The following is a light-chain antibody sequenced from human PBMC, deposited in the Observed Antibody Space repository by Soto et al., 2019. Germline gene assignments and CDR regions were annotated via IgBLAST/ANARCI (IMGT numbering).Light chain of an antibody. CDR2: EVS. Sequence: QSVLTQPASVAGSPGQSITISCTGTSSDVGSYNLVSWYQQHPGKAPKLMIYEVSKRPSGVSNRFSGSKSGNTASLTISGLQAEDEADYYCCSYAGSINYVIGTGTKVTVL. V-gene: IGLV2-23*02. J-gene: IGLJ1*01. CDR3: CSYAGSINYV. CDR1: SSDVGSYNL.